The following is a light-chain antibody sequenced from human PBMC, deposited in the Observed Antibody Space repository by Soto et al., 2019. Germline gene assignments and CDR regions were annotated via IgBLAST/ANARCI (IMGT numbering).Light chain of an antibody. CDR1: QSVSSRY. J-gene: IGKJ2*02. CDR2: GAS. Sequence: EIVLTQSPGTLSLSPGERATLSCRASQSVSSRYLGWYQQKPGQAPRLLIYGASSRATGIPDWFSGSGSGTDFTLTISRLEPEVFAVYYCQHCGSSRTFGQGTRLEIK. V-gene: IGKV3-20*01. CDR3: QHCGSSRT.